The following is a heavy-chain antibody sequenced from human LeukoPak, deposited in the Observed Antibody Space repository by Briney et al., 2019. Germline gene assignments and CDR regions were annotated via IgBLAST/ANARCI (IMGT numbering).Heavy chain of an antibody. CDR3: ATSLGESTFET. CDR1: GFKFRNYG. CDR2: IYYDGSKK. V-gene: IGHV3-33*01. J-gene: IGHJ5*02. D-gene: IGHD3-3*02. Sequence: QPGGSLRLSCAASGFKFRNYGMHWVRQAPGKGLEWVAAIYYDGSKKYYADSVKGRFTISRDNSKNTVSMEMNSLRVEDTAVYYCATSLGESTFETWGQGTLVTVPS.